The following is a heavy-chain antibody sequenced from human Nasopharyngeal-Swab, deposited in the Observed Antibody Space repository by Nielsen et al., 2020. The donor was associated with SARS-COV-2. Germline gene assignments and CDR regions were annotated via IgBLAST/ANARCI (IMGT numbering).Heavy chain of an antibody. CDR2: ITWNSGNK. J-gene: IGHJ4*02. CDR1: GFTFENYA. CDR3: AKARRTDTYGYECLDS. D-gene: IGHD5-18*01. V-gene: IGHV3-9*01. Sequence: GGSLRLSCAASGFTFENYAMHWVRQPPGKGLEWVSGITWNSGNKGYAESVQGRFTISRDNAKNSLYLQMNSLRPEDTALYYCAKARRTDTYGYECLDSWGQGTLVTVSS.